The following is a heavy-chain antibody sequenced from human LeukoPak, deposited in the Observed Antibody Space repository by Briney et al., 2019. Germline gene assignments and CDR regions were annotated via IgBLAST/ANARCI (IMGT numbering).Heavy chain of an antibody. J-gene: IGHJ3*02. CDR3: ARELPYDYVWGSYRHDAFDI. CDR1: GGSLSDYF. V-gene: IGHV4-4*07. Sequence: SETLSLTCTVSGGSLSDYFWTWVRQPTGKGLEWIGRIYGGGLFGIGSGRTDYNPSLKSRVSISVDTSKNQFSLNLTSVTAADTAVYYCARELPYDYVWGSYRHDAFDIWGQGTMVTVSS. CDR2: IYGGGLFGIGSGRT. D-gene: IGHD3-16*02.